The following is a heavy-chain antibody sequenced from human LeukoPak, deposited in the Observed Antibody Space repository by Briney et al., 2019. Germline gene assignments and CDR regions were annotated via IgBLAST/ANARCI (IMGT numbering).Heavy chain of an antibody. V-gene: IGHV4-59*08. CDR2: IYYTGKI. CDR3: VRRDTGWNYFDY. Sequence: SETLSLTCAVSGGSINSHYWGWIRHPPGKGLQWIGDIYYTGKINYNPSLKSRVTITLDTSKDHLSLNLTSVLAADTAIYYCVRRDTGWNYFDYWGQGILVTVSS. D-gene: IGHD6-19*01. CDR1: GGSINSHY. J-gene: IGHJ4*02.